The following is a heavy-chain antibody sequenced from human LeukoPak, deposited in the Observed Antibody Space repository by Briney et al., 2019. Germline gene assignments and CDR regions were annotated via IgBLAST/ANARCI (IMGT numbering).Heavy chain of an antibody. Sequence: SETLSHTCTVSGGSIRSYYWSWSRQPPGKGLEWIGFIYYSGDTYYNPSLKSRVTISVDTSKNQFSLKLSSVTAADTAVHYCARARPGNDGGNFDYWGQGTLVTVSS. D-gene: IGHD1-1*01. CDR1: GGSIRSYY. V-gene: IGHV4-59*01. J-gene: IGHJ4*02. CDR2: IYYSGDT. CDR3: ARARPGNDGGNFDY.